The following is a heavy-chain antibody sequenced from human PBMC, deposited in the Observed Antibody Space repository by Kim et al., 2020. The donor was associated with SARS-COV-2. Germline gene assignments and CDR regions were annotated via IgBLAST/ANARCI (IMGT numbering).Heavy chain of an antibody. CDR1: GFTFSDYY. CDR3: ARAEPAAIQFDY. J-gene: IGHJ4*02. D-gene: IGHD2-2*01. Sequence: GGSLRLSCVASGFTFSDYYMSWIRQAPGKGLEWVSYISSSGSTIYYADSVKGRFTISRDNAKNSLYLQMNSLRAEDTAVYYCARAEPAAIQFDYWGQGTLVTVSS. CDR2: ISSSGSTI. V-gene: IGHV3-11*01.